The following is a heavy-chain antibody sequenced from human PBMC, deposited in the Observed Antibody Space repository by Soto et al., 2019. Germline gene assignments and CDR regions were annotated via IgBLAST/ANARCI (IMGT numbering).Heavy chain of an antibody. J-gene: IGHJ4*02. CDR2: IIPIFGTA. Sequence: QVQLVQSGAEVKKPGSSEKVSCKASGGTFSSYAISWVRQAPGQGLEWMGGIIPIFGTANYAQKFQDRVTITADESTSTAYMELSSLRSEDTAVYYCARDLVSGAAAGTGYFDYWGQGTLVTVSS. V-gene: IGHV1-69*01. D-gene: IGHD6-13*01. CDR3: ARDLVSGAAAGTGYFDY. CDR1: GGTFSSYA.